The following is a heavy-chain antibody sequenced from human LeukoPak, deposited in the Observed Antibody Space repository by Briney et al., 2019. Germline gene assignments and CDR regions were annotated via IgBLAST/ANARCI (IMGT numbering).Heavy chain of an antibody. J-gene: IGHJ4*02. CDR1: GASIRSYY. V-gene: IGHV4-59*01. Sequence: SETLSLTCTVSGASIRSYYWSWTWQTPGKGLEWIGYIHHTGSTKYNPSLKSRVTISIDTSKNHFSLTLTSVTAADTAVCYCSTDSPTGFDHWGQGALVTVSS. CDR3: STDSPTGFDH. CDR2: IHHTGST. D-gene: IGHD2-8*02.